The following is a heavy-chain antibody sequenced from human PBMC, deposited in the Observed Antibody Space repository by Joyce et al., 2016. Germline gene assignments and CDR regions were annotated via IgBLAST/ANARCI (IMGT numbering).Heavy chain of an antibody. V-gene: IGHV1-18*01. J-gene: IGHJ5*02. CDR1: GYTFTSYG. CDR2: ISAYNGNT. Sequence: QVQLVQSGAEVKKPGGSVKVSCKASGYTFTSYGISWVRQAPGQGLEWMGWISAYNGNTNYAQELQGRGTMTTDTSTSTAYMGLRSLRSDDTAVYYCAREAYDCSGGSCYSSWFDPWGQGTLVTVSS. CDR3: AREAYDCSGGSCYSSWFDP. D-gene: IGHD2-15*01.